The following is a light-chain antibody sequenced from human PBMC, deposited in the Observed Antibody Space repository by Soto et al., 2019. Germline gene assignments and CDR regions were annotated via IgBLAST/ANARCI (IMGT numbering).Light chain of an antibody. CDR3: AAWDDNVYV. CDR2: LNT. V-gene: IGLV1-44*01. CDR1: SSNIGRNP. Sequence: QSELTQPPSASGTPGQRVIISCSGGSSNIGRNPVNWYQKFPGTAPKLLISLNTQRPSGVPDRFSGSKSGTSASLAISGLRSEDEADYYCAAWDDNVYVFGTGTKVTVL. J-gene: IGLJ1*01.